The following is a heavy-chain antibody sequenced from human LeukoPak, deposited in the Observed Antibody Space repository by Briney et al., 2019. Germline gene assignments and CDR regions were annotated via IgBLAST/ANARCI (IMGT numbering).Heavy chain of an antibody. CDR3: VRGRSGLYFDY. CDR1: GFTFSSYW. Sequence: GGSLRLSCAASGFTFSSYWMHWVRQAPGEGLVWVSRINTDGSSTIHADSVKGRFTISRDNAKNTLYVQMNSLRDEDTAVYYCVRGRSGLYFDYWGQGTLVTVSS. J-gene: IGHJ4*02. V-gene: IGHV3-74*01. CDR2: INTDGSST. D-gene: IGHD2-15*01.